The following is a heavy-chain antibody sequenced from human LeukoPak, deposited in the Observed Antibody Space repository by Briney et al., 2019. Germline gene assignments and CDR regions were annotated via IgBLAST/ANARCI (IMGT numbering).Heavy chain of an antibody. CDR2: ISRSSSTI. D-gene: IGHD2-2*01. CDR1: GFTFSSYS. V-gene: IGHV3-48*04. J-gene: IGHJ6*03. CDR3: AAGYCSSTSCYQPPYYMDV. Sequence: GGSLRLSCAASGFTFSSYSMNWVRQAPGKGLEWVSYISRSSSTIYYADSVKGRFTISRDNAKNSLYLQMNSLRAEDTAVYYCAAGYCSSTSCYQPPYYMDVWGKGTTVTVSS.